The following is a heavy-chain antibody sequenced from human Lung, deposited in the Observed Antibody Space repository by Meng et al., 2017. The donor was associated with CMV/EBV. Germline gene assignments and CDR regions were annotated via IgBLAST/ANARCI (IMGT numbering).Heavy chain of an antibody. CDR3: AKDFWSAYYYFDS. CDR2: ISITGGMT. D-gene: IGHD3-3*01. Sequence: GESLKISCAASGFTFRSYAMHWVRQAPGKGLEWVSGISITGGMTYYADSVKGRFTISRDNSKNTLYLQMNSLRAEDTAVYYCAKDFWSAYYYFDSWGQGTLVTGSS. J-gene: IGHJ4*02. CDR1: GFTFRSYA. V-gene: IGHV3-23*01.